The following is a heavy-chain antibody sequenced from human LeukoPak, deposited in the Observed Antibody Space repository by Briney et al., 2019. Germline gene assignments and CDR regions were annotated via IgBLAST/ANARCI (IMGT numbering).Heavy chain of an antibody. D-gene: IGHD2-2*01. Sequence: GEALKISRKGSGNSITSYCIGWVRQLPGKGLEWMGIIYPGDSATRYSPSFQGQVTISADNSISTAYLQWSRLKASDTAMYYCARHEGYCSSTSCYYYYYGMDVWARETRVTVS. CDR1: GNSITSYC. V-gene: IGHV5-51*01. CDR3: ARHEGYCSSTSCYYYYYGMDV. CDR2: IYPGDSAT. J-gene: IGHJ6*02.